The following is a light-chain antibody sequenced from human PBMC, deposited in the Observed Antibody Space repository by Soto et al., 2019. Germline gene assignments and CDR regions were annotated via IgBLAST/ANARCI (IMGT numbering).Light chain of an antibody. CDR1: QSVSSSY. CDR3: QQYGSSPLT. V-gene: IGKV3-20*01. J-gene: IGKJ3*01. CDR2: GAS. Sequence: EIVLTQSPGTLSLSPGERATLSCRASQSVSSSYLAWYQQKPGQAPRLLIYGASSRATGIPDRFSGSGSGTDFTLTISRPEPEDFAVYYCQQYGSSPLTFGPGTKVD.